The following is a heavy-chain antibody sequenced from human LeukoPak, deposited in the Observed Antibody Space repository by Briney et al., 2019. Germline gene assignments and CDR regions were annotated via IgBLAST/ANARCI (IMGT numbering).Heavy chain of an antibody. Sequence: SETLSLTCTVSGGSISSYYWSWIRQPPGKGLEWIGYIYCSGSTNYNPSLKSRVTISVDTSKNQFSLKLSSVTAADTAVYYCARDWVEMATKINYMDVWGKGTTVTVSS. CDR3: ARDWVEMATKINYMDV. CDR2: IYCSGST. V-gene: IGHV4-59*01. D-gene: IGHD5-24*01. CDR1: GGSISSYY. J-gene: IGHJ6*03.